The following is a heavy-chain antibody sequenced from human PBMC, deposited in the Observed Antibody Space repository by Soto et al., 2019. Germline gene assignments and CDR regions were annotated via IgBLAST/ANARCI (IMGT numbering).Heavy chain of an antibody. D-gene: IGHD6-13*01. V-gene: IGHV4-34*01. Sequence: QVQLQQWGAGLLKPSETLSLTCAVYGGSFSGYYWSWIRQPPGKGLEWIGEINHSGSTNYNPSLKSRVTISVDTSKIQFSLKLSSVTAADTAVYYCARSRVAAAGYYYGMDVWGQGTTVTVSS. CDR3: ARSRVAAAGYYYGMDV. J-gene: IGHJ6*02. CDR1: GGSFSGYY. CDR2: INHSGST.